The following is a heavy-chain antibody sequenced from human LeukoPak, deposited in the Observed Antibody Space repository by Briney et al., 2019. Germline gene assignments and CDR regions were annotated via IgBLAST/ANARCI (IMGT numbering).Heavy chain of an antibody. CDR2: ISSSSSSYI. Sequence: GGSLRLSCAASGFTFSSYSMNWVRQAPGKGLEWVSSISSSSSSYIYYADSVKGRFTISRDTAKNSLYLQMNSLRAEDTAVYYCAREDDYDHWFDPWGQGTLVTVPS. D-gene: IGHD3-22*01. V-gene: IGHV3-21*01. CDR1: GFTFSSYS. CDR3: AREDDYDHWFDP. J-gene: IGHJ5*02.